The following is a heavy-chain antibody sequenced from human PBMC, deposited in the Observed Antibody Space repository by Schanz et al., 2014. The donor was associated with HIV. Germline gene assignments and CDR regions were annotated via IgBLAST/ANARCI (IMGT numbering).Heavy chain of an antibody. V-gene: IGHV4-34*01. CDR1: GFTFNNYA. CDR2: INHSGST. J-gene: IGHJ4*02. D-gene: IGHD6-13*01. Sequence: VQLLEFGGGLVRPGESLRLSCLASGFTFNNYAMSWVRQAPGKGLEWIGEINHSGSTTYNPSLKSRVTISVDTSKNQFTLKLSSVTAADTAVYYCARAKWPPRSRHFDFWGQGNLVTVSS. CDR3: ARAKWPPRSRHFDF.